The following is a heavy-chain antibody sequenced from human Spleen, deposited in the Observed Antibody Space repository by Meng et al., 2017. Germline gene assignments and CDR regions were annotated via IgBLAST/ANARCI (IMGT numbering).Heavy chain of an antibody. CDR2: INPNGGDT. CDR1: GYNFIYYW. D-gene: IGHD1-1*01. Sequence: QVQLVQSGAEVKRPGASVKVSCRASGYNFIYYWVYWVRQAPGQGLEWIGWINPNGGDTNYQHKFLGRVTVTRDMSTSTVYLEINNLTYDDTALCYCAVLEGGWGQGTLVTVSS. CDR3: AVLEGG. J-gene: IGHJ4*02. V-gene: IGHV1-2*07.